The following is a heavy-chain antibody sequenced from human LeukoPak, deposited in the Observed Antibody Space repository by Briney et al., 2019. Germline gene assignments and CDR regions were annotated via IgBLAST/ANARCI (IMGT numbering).Heavy chain of an antibody. V-gene: IGHV3-74*01. J-gene: IGHJ6*02. CDR3: AREYSSGWPYYYYYGMDV. D-gene: IGHD6-19*01. CDR2: INSDGSST. CDR1: GFTFSSYW. Sequence: PGRSLRLSCAASGFTFSSYWMHWVRQAPGKGLVWVSRINSDGSSTSYADSVKGRFTISRDNAKNTLYLQMNSLRAEDTAVYYCAREYSSGWPYYYYYGMDVWGQGTTVTVSS.